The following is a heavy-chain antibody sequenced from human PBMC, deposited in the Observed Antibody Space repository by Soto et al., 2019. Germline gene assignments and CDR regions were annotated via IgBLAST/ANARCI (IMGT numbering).Heavy chain of an antibody. V-gene: IGHV4-59*08. CDR2: IYYAGTT. CDR1: NGSISPNY. J-gene: IGHJ1*01. D-gene: IGHD3-22*01. CDR3: ARLGAYYQAMDS. Sequence: PSETLSLTCTVSNGSISPNYWSWIPQPPGKGLEWIGYIYYAGTTTYNPSLQSRVSISVDTSKNEVSLKLTSVTAADTAVYFCARLGAYYQAMDSWGQGTLVTVSS.